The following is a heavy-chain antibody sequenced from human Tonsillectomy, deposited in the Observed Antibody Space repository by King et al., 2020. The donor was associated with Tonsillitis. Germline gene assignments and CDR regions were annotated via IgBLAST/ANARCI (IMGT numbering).Heavy chain of an antibody. CDR3: ARGQLSGDMLVVVYFDY. D-gene: IGHD3-22*01. CDR2: INHSGSS. Sequence: VQLQQWGAGLLKPSETLSLTCAVYGGSFSSYYWSWIRQPPGKGLEWIGEINHSGSSNYNPSLKSRVTVSVDTSNKQFSLKLSSVTAADTAVYYCARGQLSGDMLVVVYFDYWGQGTLVTVSS. V-gene: IGHV4-34*01. J-gene: IGHJ4*02. CDR1: GGSFSSYY.